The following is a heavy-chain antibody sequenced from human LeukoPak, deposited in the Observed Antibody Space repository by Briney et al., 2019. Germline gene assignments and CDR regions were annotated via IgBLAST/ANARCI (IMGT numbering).Heavy chain of an antibody. D-gene: IGHD5-18*01. J-gene: IGHJ5*01. CDR1: GLIFSKNG. Sequence: GGSLRLSCAVSGLIFSKNGMNWVRQAPGKGLEWVSTISGSGSNTYYADSVKGRFTISRDNSKNTLYLQMNSLRAEDTAVYYCAKTTSYIYGSFGWFDSWGQGTLVTVSS. V-gene: IGHV3-23*01. CDR3: AKTTSYIYGSFGWFDS. CDR2: ISGSGSNT.